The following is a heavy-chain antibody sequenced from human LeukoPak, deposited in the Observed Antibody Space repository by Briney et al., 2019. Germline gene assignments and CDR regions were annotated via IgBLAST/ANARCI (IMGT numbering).Heavy chain of an antibody. CDR2: IYSGGST. CDR1: GFTVSSNY. Sequence: GGSLRLSCAASGFTVSSNYMSWVRQAPGKGPEWVSVIYSGGSTYYADSVKGRFTISRDNSKSTLYLQMNSLRAEDTAVYYCARLDYYDSSGYWDVWGKGTTVTISS. D-gene: IGHD3-22*01. V-gene: IGHV3-66*01. J-gene: IGHJ6*04. CDR3: ARLDYYDSSGYWDV.